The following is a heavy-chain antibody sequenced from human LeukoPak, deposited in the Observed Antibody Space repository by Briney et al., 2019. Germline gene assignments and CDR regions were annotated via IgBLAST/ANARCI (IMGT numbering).Heavy chain of an antibody. J-gene: IGHJ4*02. V-gene: IGHV1-46*01. Sequence: ASMKVSCKASGYTFTGYYMHWVRQAPGQGLEWMGIINPSGGSTSYAQKFQGRVTMTRDMSTSTVYMELSSLRSEDTAVYYCARDTRSGSSLFDYWGQGTLVTVSS. CDR1: GYTFTGYY. CDR2: INPSGGST. CDR3: ARDTRSGSSLFDY. D-gene: IGHD1-26*01.